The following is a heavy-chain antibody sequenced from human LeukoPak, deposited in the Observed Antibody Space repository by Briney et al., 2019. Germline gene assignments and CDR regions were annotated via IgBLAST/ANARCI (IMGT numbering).Heavy chain of an antibody. CDR1: GFTFDDYG. Sequence: PGGSLRLSCAASGFTFDDYGMSWVRQAPGKGLEWVSGINWNGGSTGYADSVKGRFTISRDNAKNSLYLQMNSLRAEDTALYYCARDARGDYVFWSGYIPYYMDVWGKGTTVTVSS. CDR3: ARDARGDYVFWSGYIPYYMDV. CDR2: INWNGGST. D-gene: IGHD3-3*01. V-gene: IGHV3-20*04. J-gene: IGHJ6*03.